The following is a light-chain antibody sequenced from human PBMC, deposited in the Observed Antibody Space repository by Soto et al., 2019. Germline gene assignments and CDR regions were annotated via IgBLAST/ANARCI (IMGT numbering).Light chain of an antibody. CDR3: QQYYSDSGT. Sequence: DIHTSPSPSYLSASARDSVTTIVRASQGIRNDLGWYQQKPGKAPKRLIYAASSLQSGVPSRFSGSGSGTEFTLTISSLQPEDFATYYCQQYYSDSGTFGQGTKVDI. CDR1: QGIRND. V-gene: IGKV1-17*01. CDR2: AAS. J-gene: IGKJ1*01.